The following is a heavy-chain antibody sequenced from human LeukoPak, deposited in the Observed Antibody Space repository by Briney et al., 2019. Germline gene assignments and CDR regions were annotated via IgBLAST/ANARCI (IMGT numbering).Heavy chain of an antibody. CDR2: INPNSGGT. D-gene: IGHD1-20*01. CDR3: ARDHRGPGITGTRPNLVWFDP. CDR1: GYTFTGYY. Sequence: ASVKVSCKASGYTFTGYYMHWVRQAPGQGLEWVGWINPNSGGTNYAQKFQGRVTMTRDTSISTAYMELSRLRSDDTAVYYCARDHRGPGITGTRPNLVWFDPWGQGTLVTVSS. J-gene: IGHJ5*02. V-gene: IGHV1-2*02.